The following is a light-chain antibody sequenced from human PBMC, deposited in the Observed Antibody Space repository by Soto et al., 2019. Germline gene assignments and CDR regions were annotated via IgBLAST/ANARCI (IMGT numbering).Light chain of an antibody. CDR3: SSYTYTGAWV. CDR2: EVS. V-gene: IGLV2-14*01. J-gene: IGLJ3*02. CDR1: SSDVGAYNS. Sequence: QSALAQPASVSGSPGQSITISCTGTSSDVGAYNSVSWYQQHPGQVPQLMIYEVSNRPSGVSNRFSGSKSGNTASLTISGLQADDEADYYCSSYTYTGAWVFGGGTKLTVL.